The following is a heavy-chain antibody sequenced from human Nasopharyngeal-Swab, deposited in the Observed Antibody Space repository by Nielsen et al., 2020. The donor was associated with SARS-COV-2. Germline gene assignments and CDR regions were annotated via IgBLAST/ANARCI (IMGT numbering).Heavy chain of an antibody. J-gene: IGHJ4*02. Sequence: SLKISCAASGFTFEEYGMHWVRQGPGKGLEWVSGISWKSGNRAYAESVKGRFAISRDDAKNSLFLQMNSLRPEDTAVYYCTKDRGGGYSDYVFDYWGQGILVTVSS. CDR1: GFTFEEYG. CDR2: ISWKSGNR. CDR3: TKDRGGGYSDYVFDY. V-gene: IGHV3-9*01. D-gene: IGHD5-12*01.